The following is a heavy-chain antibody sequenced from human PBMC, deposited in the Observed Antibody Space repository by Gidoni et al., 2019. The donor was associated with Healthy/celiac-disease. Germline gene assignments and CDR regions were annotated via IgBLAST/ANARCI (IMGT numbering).Heavy chain of an antibody. CDR1: GYTFTSYD. CDR2: MNPNSGNT. CDR3: SRGGMITFGGVIVVDYYYYGMDV. V-gene: IGHV1-8*01. D-gene: IGHD3-16*02. Sequence: QVQLVQSGAEVKKPGASVKVSCKASGYTFTSYDINWVRQATGQGLEWMGWMNPNSGNTGYAQKFQGRVTMTRNTSIRTAYMELSSLRSEDTAVYYCSRGGMITFGGVIVVDYYYYGMDVWGQGTTVTVSS. J-gene: IGHJ6*02.